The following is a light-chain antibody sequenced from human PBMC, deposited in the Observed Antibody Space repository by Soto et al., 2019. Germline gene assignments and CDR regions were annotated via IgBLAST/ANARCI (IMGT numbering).Light chain of an antibody. CDR2: WAS. CDR3: QQDFSTPT. CDR1: QSVLSNSNNQNY. Sequence: DIVMTQSPDSLAVSLGERATINCKSSQSVLSNSNNQNYLAWYQQKPGQPPKLLIYWASNRESGVPDRFSGSGSGTDFTLTVSSLQAEDVAVYFCQQDFSTPTFGGGTKVEI. V-gene: IGKV4-1*01. J-gene: IGKJ4*01.